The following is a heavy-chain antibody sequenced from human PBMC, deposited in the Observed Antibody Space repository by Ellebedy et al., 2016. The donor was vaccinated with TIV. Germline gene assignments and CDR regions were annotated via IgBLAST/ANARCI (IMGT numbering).Heavy chain of an antibody. V-gene: IGHV3-74*01. CDR3: VRDLHGYNDQ. CDR2: INPEETTT. J-gene: IGHJ4*02. CDR1: GFYW. Sequence: GESLKISCAGSGFYWMHWVRQAPGTGLVWVSRINPEETTTNYADSVRGRFAISRDIAKNTVYLQMNSLRVEDTAVYYGVRDLHGYNDQWGQGTLVTVSS. D-gene: IGHD3-10*01.